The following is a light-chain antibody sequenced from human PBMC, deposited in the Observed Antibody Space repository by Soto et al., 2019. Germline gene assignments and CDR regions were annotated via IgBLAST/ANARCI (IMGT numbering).Light chain of an antibody. Sequence: DIQMTQSPSSLFASVGGRGTITCRASQGIRNDLGWSQQKPGKAPKRLIYAASSLQSGVPSRFSGSGSGTEFTLTISSLQPDDFATYSCQQYTPNSRPFGKGTKVDIK. J-gene: IGKJ1*01. CDR3: QQYTPNSRP. V-gene: IGKV1-17*01. CDR2: AAS. CDR1: QGIRND.